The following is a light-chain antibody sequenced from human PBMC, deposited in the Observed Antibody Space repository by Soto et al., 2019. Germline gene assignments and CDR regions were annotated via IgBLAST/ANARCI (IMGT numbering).Light chain of an antibody. CDR3: QSYDNSLSWV. V-gene: IGLV1-40*01. J-gene: IGLJ3*02. CDR2: GNS. Sequence: QSVLTQPPSVSGAPGQRVTISCIGSSSNIGAKYDVHWYQHLPGTAPKLLIYGNSNRPSGVPDRFSGSKSGTSASPAITGLQAEDEADYYCQSYDNSLSWVFGGGTKLTVL. CDR1: SSNIGAKYD.